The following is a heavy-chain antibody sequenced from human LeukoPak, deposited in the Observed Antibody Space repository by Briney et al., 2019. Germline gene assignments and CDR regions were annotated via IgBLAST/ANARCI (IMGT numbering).Heavy chain of an antibody. Sequence: SETLSLTCTVSGDSISSNYWSWIRQPPGKGLEWIGYIYNSGSTKYNPSLKSRVTISVDTSKNLFSLKLTSVTAADTAVYYCATCRDEFGGYGFTSWGQGTLVIVSS. CDR1: GDSISSNY. CDR2: IYNSGST. D-gene: IGHD5-12*01. J-gene: IGHJ5*02. CDR3: ATCRDEFGGYGFTS. V-gene: IGHV4-59*01.